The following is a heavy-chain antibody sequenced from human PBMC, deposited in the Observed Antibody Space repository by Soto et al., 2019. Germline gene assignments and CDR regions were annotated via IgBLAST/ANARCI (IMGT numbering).Heavy chain of an antibody. CDR2: ISYDGSNK. CDR1: GFTFSSYG. CDR3: AKVPNSGSYYMD. J-gene: IGHJ4*02. D-gene: IGHD1-26*01. Sequence: QVQLVESGGGVVQPGRSLRLSCAASGFTFSSYGMHWVRQAPGKGLEWVAVISYDGSNKYYADSVKGRFTISRDNSKNTLYLQMNSLRAEDTAVYYCAKVPNSGSYYMDWGQGTPVTVSS. V-gene: IGHV3-30*18.